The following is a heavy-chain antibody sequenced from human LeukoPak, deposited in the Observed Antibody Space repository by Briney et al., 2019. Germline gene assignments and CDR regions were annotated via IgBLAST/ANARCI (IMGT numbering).Heavy chain of an antibody. CDR3: AKDRRAGKWELLGYFDY. CDR2: ISGSGGST. V-gene: IGHV3-23*01. Sequence: PGGSLRLSCAASGFTFSSYAMGWVRQAPGKGLEWVSAISGSGGSTYYADSVKGRFTISRDNSKNTLYLQMNSLRAEDTAVYYCAKDRRAGKWELLGYFDYWGQGTLVTVSS. J-gene: IGHJ4*02. D-gene: IGHD1-26*01. CDR1: GFTFSSYA.